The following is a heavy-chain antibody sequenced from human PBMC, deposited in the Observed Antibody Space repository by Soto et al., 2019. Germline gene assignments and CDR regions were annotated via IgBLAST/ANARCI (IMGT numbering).Heavy chain of an antibody. V-gene: IGHV4-59*01. CDR3: ARVWGGAFDF. Sequence: QVQVQESGPGLVKPSETLSLTCTVSGGSISSYYWSWIRQPPGKGLEWIGYIYYSGSTNYNPSLKRGVTLSVDTSKIQFSLKLSSVTAADTAVYYCARVWGGAFDFWGQGTMVTVSS. D-gene: IGHD3-16*01. J-gene: IGHJ3*01. CDR2: IYYSGST. CDR1: GGSISSYY.